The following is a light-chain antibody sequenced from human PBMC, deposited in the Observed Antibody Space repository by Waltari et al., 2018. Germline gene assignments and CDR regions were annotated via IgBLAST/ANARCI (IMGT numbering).Light chain of an antibody. CDR3: QQYYTTRLT. CDR1: QSLLYTSDKNNY. V-gene: IGKV4-1*01. CDR2: CAS. Sequence: DIVLTQSPDSLSVSLGERATINCKSSQSLLYTSDKNNYLAWFQHKRGQPPKLLIHCASAREPGVPDRFSGSGSGTDFTLTISSLQAEDVAVYYCQQYYTTRLTFGGGTNVEIK. J-gene: IGKJ4*01.